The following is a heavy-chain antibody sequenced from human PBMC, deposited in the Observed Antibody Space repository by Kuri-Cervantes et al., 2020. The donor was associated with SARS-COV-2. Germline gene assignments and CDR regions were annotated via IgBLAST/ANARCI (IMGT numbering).Heavy chain of an antibody. Sequence: LRLSCTVSGGSISSGDYYWSWIRQPPGKGLEWIGYIYYSGSTYYNPSLKSRVTISVDTSKNQFSLKLSSVTAADTAVYYCARGERGYSYGSYYYYMDVWGKGTTVTVSS. D-gene: IGHD5-18*01. J-gene: IGHJ6*03. CDR3: ARGERGYSYGSYYYYMDV. CDR2: IYYSGST. V-gene: IGHV4-30-4*08. CDR1: GGSISSGDYY.